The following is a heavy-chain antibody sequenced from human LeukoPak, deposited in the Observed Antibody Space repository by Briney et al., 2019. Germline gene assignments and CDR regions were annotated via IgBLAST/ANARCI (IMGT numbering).Heavy chain of an antibody. CDR2: INSDGSGT. D-gene: IGHD6-19*01. CDR3: ARGVAMAGTNDY. J-gene: IGHJ4*02. V-gene: IGHV3-74*01. CDR1: GFTFSSYW. Sequence: PGGSLRLSCAASGFTFSSYWMHWVRQAPGKGLVWVSRINSDGSGTIYADSVRGRFTISRDNAKNTLYLQVNSLRAEDTAVYYCARGVAMAGTNDYWGQGTLVTVSS.